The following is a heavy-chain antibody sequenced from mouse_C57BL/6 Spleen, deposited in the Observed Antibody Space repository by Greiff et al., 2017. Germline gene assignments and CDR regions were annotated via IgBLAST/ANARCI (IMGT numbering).Heavy chain of an antibody. J-gene: IGHJ3*01. Sequence: QVQLQQSGAELVRPGSSVKLSCKASGYTFTSYWMHWVKQRPIQGLEWIGNIDPSDSETHYNQKFKDKATLTVDKSSSTAYMQLSSLTSEDSAVYYCARGRGSSGFAYWGQGTLVTVSA. CDR1: GYTFTSYW. D-gene: IGHD3-2*02. CDR3: ARGRGSSGFAY. V-gene: IGHV1-52*01. CDR2: IDPSDSET.